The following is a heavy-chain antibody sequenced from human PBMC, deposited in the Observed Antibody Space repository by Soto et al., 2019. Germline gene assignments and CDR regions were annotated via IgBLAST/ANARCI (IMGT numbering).Heavy chain of an antibody. J-gene: IGHJ6*02. V-gene: IGHV4-31*03. CDR1: GGSISSGGYY. CDR3: AREGRGWYVGYYYGMDV. CDR2: IYYSGST. D-gene: IGHD6-19*01. Sequence: QVQLQESGPGLVKPSQTLSLTCTVSGGSISSGGYYWSWIRQHPGKGLEWIGYIYYSGSTYYNPSLKSRVTISVDTSKNQFSLKLSSVIAADTAVYYCAREGRGWYVGYYYGMDVWGQGTTVTVSS.